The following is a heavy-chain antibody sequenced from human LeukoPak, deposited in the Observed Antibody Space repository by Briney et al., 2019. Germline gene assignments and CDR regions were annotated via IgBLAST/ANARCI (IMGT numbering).Heavy chain of an antibody. J-gene: IGHJ4*02. Sequence: ASVKVSCKASGYTFTDYYIHWERQAPGQGLEWVGIINPSFGSTTYAQSFQGRVAMTRDTSTSTVYMELSSLRSEDTAVYYCARELRSVETPRYNYFDYWGQGTLVTVSS. CDR1: GYTFTDYY. V-gene: IGHV1-46*01. D-gene: IGHD4-23*01. CDR2: INPSFGST. CDR3: ARELRSVETPRYNYFDY.